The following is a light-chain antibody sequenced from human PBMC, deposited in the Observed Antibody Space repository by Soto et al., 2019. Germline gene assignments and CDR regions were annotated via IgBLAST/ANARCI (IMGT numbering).Light chain of an antibody. CDR1: QSVNSN. CDR2: GIS. J-gene: IGKJ5*01. V-gene: IGKV3D-15*01. Sequence: EIVMTQTPATPSVSPGERATPSCQSSQSVNSNYLAWYQQKPGQAPRLLIYGISKRATDIPDRFSGSGSGTEFTLTISSLQPEDFATYYCQQHGQWPITFGQGTRLEIK. CDR3: QQHGQWPIT.